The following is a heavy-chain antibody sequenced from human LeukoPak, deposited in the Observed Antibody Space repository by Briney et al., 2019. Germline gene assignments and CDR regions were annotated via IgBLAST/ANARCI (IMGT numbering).Heavy chain of an antibody. D-gene: IGHD3-10*01. CDR2: ISYDGSNK. CDR1: GFTFSSYA. J-gene: IGHJ4*02. Sequence: GGSLRLSSAASGFTFSSYAMHWARQAPGKGLEWVAVISYDGSNKYYADSVKGRFTISRDNSKNTLYLQMNSLRAEDTAVNYCARYYGSGSYTSGYYFDYWGQGTLVTVSS. V-gene: IGHV3-30-3*01. CDR3: ARYYGSGSYTSGYYFDY.